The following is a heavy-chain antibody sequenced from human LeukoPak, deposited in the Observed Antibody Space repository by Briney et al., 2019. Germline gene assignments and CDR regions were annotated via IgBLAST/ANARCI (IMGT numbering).Heavy chain of an antibody. CDR2: ISAYNGNT. D-gene: IGHD4-23*01. J-gene: IGHJ6*03. V-gene: IGHV1-18*01. Sequence: ASVKVSCKASGYTFTSYGISWVRQAPGQGLEWMGWISAYNGNTNDAQKLQGRVTMTTDTSTSTAYMELRSLRSDDTAVYYCARAPLGADYGGNSGYYYYMDVWGKGTTVTVSS. CDR3: ARAPLGADYGGNSGYYYYMDV. CDR1: GYTFTSYG.